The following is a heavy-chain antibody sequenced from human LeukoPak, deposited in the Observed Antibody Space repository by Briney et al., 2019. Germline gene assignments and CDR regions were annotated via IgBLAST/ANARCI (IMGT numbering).Heavy chain of an antibody. CDR3: ARGYCSGGTCYLVENWLDP. CDR2: INPNSGGT. D-gene: IGHD2-15*01. CDR1: GYTFTGYY. J-gene: IGHJ5*02. V-gene: IGHV1-2*06. Sequence: ASVKVSCKASGYTFTGYYMHWVRQAPGQGLEWMGRINPNSGGTDYAQNFLGRVTMTRDTSISTAYMELSRLRSDDTAVYYCARGYCSGGTCYLVENWLDPWGQGTLVTVSS.